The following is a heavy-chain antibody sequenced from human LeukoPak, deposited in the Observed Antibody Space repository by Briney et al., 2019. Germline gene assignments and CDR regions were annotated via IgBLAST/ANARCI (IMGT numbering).Heavy chain of an antibody. V-gene: IGHV3-33*03. CDR2: IWHDGSNK. Sequence: PGRSLRLSCATSGFTFSNYGMHWVRQAPGKGLEWVAVIWHDGSNKYYADSVKGRFTVSRDNSKNTLYLQMSSLRAEDTAVYYCANNFDYWGQGTLVTVSS. J-gene: IGHJ4*02. CDR3: ANNFDY. CDR1: GFTFSNYG.